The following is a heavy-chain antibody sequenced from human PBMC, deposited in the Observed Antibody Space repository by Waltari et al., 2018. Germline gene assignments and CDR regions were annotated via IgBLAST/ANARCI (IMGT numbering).Heavy chain of an antibody. CDR3: ARQGPYFRDAFNF. D-gene: IGHD3-10*01. CDR2: IYVGDSDV. V-gene: IGHV5-51*01. CDR1: GYKFTDYW. J-gene: IGHJ3*01. Sequence: EVRLEQSGGEVKKPGESLKISCKGSGYKFTDYWIGWVRQMPGKGLEWMGIIYVGDSDVRYNPSFQGQVIISADKSNSTAYLRWKGLKPSDTAIYYCARQGPYFRDAFNFWGPGTMVTVSA.